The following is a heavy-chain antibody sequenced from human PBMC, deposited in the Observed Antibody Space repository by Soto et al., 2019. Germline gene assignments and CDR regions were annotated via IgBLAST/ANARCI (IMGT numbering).Heavy chain of an antibody. CDR1: GYKVSTWHNFTNYW. Sequence: GESLKISCMGSGYKVSTWHNFTNYWIGWVRQMPGKGLEWMGIIYPGDSDTRYSPSFEGQVTISADKSITTAYLQWTSLKASDTAIYFCARRARGNWALDYWGQGTQVTVSS. CDR2: IYPGDSDT. D-gene: IGHD3-16*01. V-gene: IGHV5-51*01. J-gene: IGHJ4*02. CDR3: ARRARGNWALDY.